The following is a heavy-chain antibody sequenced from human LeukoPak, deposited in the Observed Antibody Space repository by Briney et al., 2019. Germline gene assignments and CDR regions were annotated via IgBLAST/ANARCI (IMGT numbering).Heavy chain of an antibody. D-gene: IGHD5-18*01. Sequence: ASVKVSCKASGGTFSSYAISWVRQAPGQGLEWMGRIIPILGIANYAQKFQGRVTITADKSTSTAYMELSSLRSEDTAVYYCAASDTAMDGANHWGQGTLVTVSS. CDR3: AASDTAMDGANH. CDR2: IIPILGIA. V-gene: IGHV1-69*04. CDR1: GGTFSSYA. J-gene: IGHJ5*02.